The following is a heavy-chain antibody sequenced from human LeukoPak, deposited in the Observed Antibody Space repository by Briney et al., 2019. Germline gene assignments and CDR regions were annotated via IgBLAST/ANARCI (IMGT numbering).Heavy chain of an antibody. Sequence: GGSLRLSCAASGFSYNAYAMNWVRQAPGKGLEWVSGISGSGGTTYYADSVKGRFTISRDNSKNTLYLQMNSLSAEDTAVYYCARDGGYSSGYYPFDSWGQGILVTVSS. CDR1: GFSYNAYA. J-gene: IGHJ4*02. CDR2: ISGSGGTT. D-gene: IGHD6-25*01. V-gene: IGHV3-23*01. CDR3: ARDGGYSSGYYPFDS.